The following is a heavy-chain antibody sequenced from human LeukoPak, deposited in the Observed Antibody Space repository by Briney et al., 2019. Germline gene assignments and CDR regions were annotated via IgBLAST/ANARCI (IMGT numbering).Heavy chain of an antibody. Sequence: SETLSLTCTVSGGSISGYYWSWIRQPPGKGLEWIGYIYTSGSTNYNPSLKSRVTISVDTSKNQFSLKLSSVTAADTAVYYCARHAERRGRTTYFDYWGQGTLVTVSS. CDR3: ARHAERRGRTTYFDY. CDR2: IYTSGST. D-gene: IGHD1-7*01. V-gene: IGHV4-4*09. CDR1: GGSISGYY. J-gene: IGHJ4*02.